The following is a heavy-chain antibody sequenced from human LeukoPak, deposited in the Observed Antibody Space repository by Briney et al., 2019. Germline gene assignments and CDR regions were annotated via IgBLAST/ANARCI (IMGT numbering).Heavy chain of an antibody. J-gene: IGHJ4*01. CDR2: VFLTGPT. Sequence: SETLSLTCTVSGGSFSSFYWSWIWQSAGKGLEWIGRVFLTGPTNYNPSLKSRVIVSLDTSRNQFSLQLNSVTAADTAVYYCARGDGDYDPHFFDYWGHGILVTVSS. CDR3: ARGDGDYDPHFFDY. D-gene: IGHD4-17*01. CDR1: GGSFSSFY. V-gene: IGHV4-4*07.